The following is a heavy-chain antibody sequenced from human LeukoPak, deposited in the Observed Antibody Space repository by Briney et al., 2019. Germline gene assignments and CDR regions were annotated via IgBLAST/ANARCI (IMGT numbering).Heavy chain of an antibody. J-gene: IGHJ3*02. CDR2: IIPLFGTA. CDR1: GGTFSSYT. CDR3: ARSRHTMIVVTGDAFDI. D-gene: IGHD3-22*01. V-gene: IGHV1-69*08. Sequence: SVKVSCKASGGTFSSYTISWVRQAPGQGLEWMGSIIPLFGTANYAQKFQGRVTITADKSTSTAYMELSSLRSEDTAVYYCARSRHTMIVVTGDAFDIWGQGTMVTVSS.